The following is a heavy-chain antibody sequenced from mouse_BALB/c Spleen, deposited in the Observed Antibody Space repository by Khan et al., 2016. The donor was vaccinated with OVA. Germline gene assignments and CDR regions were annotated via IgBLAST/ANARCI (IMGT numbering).Heavy chain of an antibody. Sequence: QVQLKQSGPGLVAPSQSLSITCTVSGFSLSSYGISWVRQPPGKSLEWLGVIWADGSTIYHSALISRLIITKDNSKSQASLKLNSLQTDDTATYYGDKFATEYYSMDYGGEGTSVTVSA. CDR2: IWADGST. J-gene: IGHJ4*01. CDR3: DKFATEYYSMDY. V-gene: IGHV2-3*01. CDR1: GFSLSSYG. D-gene: IGHD1-1*01.